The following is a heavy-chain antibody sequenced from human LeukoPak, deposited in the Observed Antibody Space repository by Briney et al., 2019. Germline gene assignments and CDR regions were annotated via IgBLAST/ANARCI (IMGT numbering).Heavy chain of an antibody. CDR2: ISSSGSTI. J-gene: IGHJ4*02. V-gene: IGHV3-48*03. Sequence: GGSLRLSCAASGFTFSSYEMNWVRQAPGKGLEWVSYISSSGSTIYYADSVKGRFTISRDNAMNSLYLQMNSLRAEDTAVYYCARDDDYGDYVFDYWGQGTLVTVFS. CDR1: GFTFSSYE. D-gene: IGHD4-17*01. CDR3: ARDDDYGDYVFDY.